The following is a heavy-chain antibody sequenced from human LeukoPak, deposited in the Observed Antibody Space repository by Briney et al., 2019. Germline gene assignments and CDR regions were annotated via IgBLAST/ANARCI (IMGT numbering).Heavy chain of an antibody. CDR2: ITGSSNDI. CDR3: ARVGYWRDTRCLGFDV. CDR1: GFAFSSHG. V-gene: IGHV3-21*01. J-gene: IGHJ3*01. Sequence: GGSLRLSCAASGFAFSSHGMSWVRQAPGKGLGWVAAITGSSNDIYYGDSVRGRFTISRDNAKASLLLQMNSLKDQDTAVYYCARVGYWRDTRCLGFDVWGRGTVVTVSS. D-gene: IGHD2-2*03.